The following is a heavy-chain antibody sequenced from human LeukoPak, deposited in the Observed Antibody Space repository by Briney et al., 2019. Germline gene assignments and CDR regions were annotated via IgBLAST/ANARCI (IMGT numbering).Heavy chain of an antibody. CDR1: GGSISSGDYY. Sequence: SRTLSLTCTVSGGSISSGDYYWSWIRQPPGKGLEWIGYIYYSGSTYYNPSLKSRVTISVDTSKNQFSLKLSSVTAADTAVYYCARVSRENAFDIWGQGTMVTVSS. D-gene: IGHD3-16*02. J-gene: IGHJ3*02. V-gene: IGHV4-30-4*01. CDR2: IYYSGST. CDR3: ARVSRENAFDI.